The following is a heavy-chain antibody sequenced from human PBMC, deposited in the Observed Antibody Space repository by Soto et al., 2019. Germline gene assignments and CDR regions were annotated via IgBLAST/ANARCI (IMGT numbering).Heavy chain of an antibody. J-gene: IGHJ3*01. V-gene: IGHV1-18*01. Sequence: QVQLVQSGAEVKKPGATVKVSCKASGYIVTSFGINWVRQAPGQGLEWMGCISEYGDSNYSEKLQDRVSLTTYTYPNTAYMELGSLGSDDTGVYYCARGGCAYDVWGQGTKITVSS. CDR3: ARGGCAYDV. CDR2: ISEYGDS. CDR1: GYIVTSFG. D-gene: IGHD2-15*01.